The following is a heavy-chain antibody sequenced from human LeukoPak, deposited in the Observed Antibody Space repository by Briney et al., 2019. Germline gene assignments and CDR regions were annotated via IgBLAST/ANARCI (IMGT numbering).Heavy chain of an antibody. D-gene: IGHD3-22*01. CDR3: AKVGYDSSGYYGYYYYYYMDV. CDR2: IWYDGSNK. J-gene: IGHJ6*03. CDR1: GFTFSSYG. V-gene: IGHV3-33*06. Sequence: GRSLRLSCAASGFTFSSYGMHWVRQAPGKGLEWVAVIWYDGSNKYYADSVKGRFTISRDNSKNTLYLQMNSLRAEDTAVYYCAKVGYDSSGYYGYYYYYYMDVWGKGTTVTVSS.